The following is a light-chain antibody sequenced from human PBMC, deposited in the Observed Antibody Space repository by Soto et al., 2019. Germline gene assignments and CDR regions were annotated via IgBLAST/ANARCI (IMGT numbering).Light chain of an antibody. V-gene: IGKV3-15*01. CDR3: QPYQSGSLM. Sequence: ELVMTQSPATLSVSPGERATLSCRASQSVSSSYLAWYQHKPGQTPRLLIYDTSTRATGVPTRFSVMRSGAEFTATIHTVPSGDGAAYSCQPYQSGSLMCDGETKVDIK. CDR2: DTS. J-gene: IGKJ4*02. CDR1: QSVSSSY.